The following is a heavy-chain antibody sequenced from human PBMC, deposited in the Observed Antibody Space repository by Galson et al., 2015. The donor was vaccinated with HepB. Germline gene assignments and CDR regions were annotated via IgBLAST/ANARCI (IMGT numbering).Heavy chain of an antibody. D-gene: IGHD3-9*01. CDR1: GFTFSSYA. CDR3: ARSHFPDKGGETFDWLLFVGADY. J-gene: IGHJ4*02. CDR2: ISYDGSNK. Sequence: SLRLSCAASGFTFSSYAMHWVRQAPGKGLEWVAVISYDGSNKYYADSVKGRFTISRDNSKNTLYLQMNSLRAEDTAVYYCARSHFPDKGGETFDWLLFVGADYWGQGTLVTVSS. V-gene: IGHV3-30*04.